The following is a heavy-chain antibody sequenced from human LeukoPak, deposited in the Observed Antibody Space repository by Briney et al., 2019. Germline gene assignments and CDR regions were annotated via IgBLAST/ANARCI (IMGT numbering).Heavy chain of an antibody. J-gene: IGHJ4*02. V-gene: IGHV1-2*06. Sequence: ASVKVSCKASGYTFTGYYMHWVRQAPGQGLEWMGRINPNSGGTNYAQKFQGRVTMTRDTSISTAYMELSRLRSDDTAVYYCARGPWSGSYMVHWVQGTLVTVSS. CDR2: INPNSGGT. D-gene: IGHD1-26*01. CDR3: ARGPWSGSYMVH. CDR1: GYTFTGYY.